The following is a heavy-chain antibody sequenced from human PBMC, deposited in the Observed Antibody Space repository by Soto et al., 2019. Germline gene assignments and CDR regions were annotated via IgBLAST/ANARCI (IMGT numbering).Heavy chain of an antibody. J-gene: IGHJ4*02. Sequence: GESLKISCKGSGYSFPSYWIGWVRQMPGKGLEWMGIIYPDDSDTRYSPSFQGQVTISADKSISTAYLQWSSLKASDTATYYCARRKYSISSDSLFDYWGQGTLVTVSS. CDR3: ARRKYSISSDSLFDY. D-gene: IGHD6-6*01. V-gene: IGHV5-51*01. CDR2: IYPDDSDT. CDR1: GYSFPSYW.